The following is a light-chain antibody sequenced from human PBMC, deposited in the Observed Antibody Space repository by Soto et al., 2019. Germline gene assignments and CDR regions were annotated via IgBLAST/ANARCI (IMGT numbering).Light chain of an antibody. V-gene: IGKV1-5*03. CDR3: QQYNSYSRT. CDR1: QSISSW. J-gene: IGKJ1*01. CDR2: KAS. Sequence: DIQMTQSPSTLSAFVGDRVTITCRASQSISSWLAWYQQKPGKAPKLLIYKASSLESGVPSRFSGSGSGTEFTLTISSLQPDDFATYYCQQYNSYSRTFGQGTKVDI.